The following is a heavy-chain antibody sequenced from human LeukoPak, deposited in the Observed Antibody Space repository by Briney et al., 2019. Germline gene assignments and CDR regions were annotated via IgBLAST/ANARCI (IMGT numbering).Heavy chain of an antibody. D-gene: IGHD1-26*01. CDR3: ARNSGYSKNNWFDP. CDR1: GYTFTSYG. Sequence: GASVKVSCKASGYTFTSYGISWVRQAPGQGLEWMGWISTYNGHTNYAQKLQGRVTMTTDTFTNTAYMELTSLRSDDTAVYYCARNSGYSKNNWFDPWGQGTLVTVSS. CDR2: ISTYNGHT. V-gene: IGHV1-18*01. J-gene: IGHJ5*02.